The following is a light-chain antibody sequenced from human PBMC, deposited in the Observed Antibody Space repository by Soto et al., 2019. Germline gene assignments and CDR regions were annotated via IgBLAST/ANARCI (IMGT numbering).Light chain of an antibody. CDR1: TGPLTSGFY. Sequence: QTVVPQEHSLTVSPGGTVNLTFASSTGPLTSGFYPHWVQQKPGQAPRTMIYSTTSNHSWTPARFSGSLLGGKAALALSGVHPEDEADYYCLLYYAGSYVFGAGTKLTVL. CDR2: STT. J-gene: IGLJ1*01. CDR3: LLYYAGSYV. V-gene: IGLV7-43*01.